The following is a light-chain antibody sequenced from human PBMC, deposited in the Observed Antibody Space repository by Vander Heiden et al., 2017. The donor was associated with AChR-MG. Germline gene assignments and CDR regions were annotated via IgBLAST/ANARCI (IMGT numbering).Light chain of an antibody. V-gene: IGKV3-20*01. CDR1: QTVSSNY. CDR2: GAS. J-gene: IGKJ4*01. Sequence: EIVLTQSPGILSLSPGERATLSCRASQTVSSNYLAWYQRKPGRAPRLLIYGASNRATGIPDRFSGSGYGTDFTLTISRGEPEDFAVYYCQLNGSSPPHTFGGGTKVEI. CDR3: QLNGSSPPHT.